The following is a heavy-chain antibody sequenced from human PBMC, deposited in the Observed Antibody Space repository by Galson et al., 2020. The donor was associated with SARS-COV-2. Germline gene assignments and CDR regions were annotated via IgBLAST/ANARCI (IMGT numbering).Heavy chain of an antibody. CDR3: ARGRGTYSLDY. CDR2: ISYDGSNK. J-gene: IGHJ4*02. D-gene: IGHD1-26*01. CDR1: GFTFSYYP. V-gene: IGHV3-30*04. Sequence: QLGESLKISCAASGFTFSYYPIHWVRQAPGKGLEWVAVISYDGSNKYYADSVKGRFTISRDNPKNTLYLQMNSLRTDDTSVYYCARGRGTYSLDYWGQGTLVTVSS.